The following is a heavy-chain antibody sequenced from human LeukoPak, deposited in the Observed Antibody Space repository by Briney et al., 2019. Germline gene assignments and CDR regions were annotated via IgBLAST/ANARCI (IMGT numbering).Heavy chain of an antibody. CDR3: ASYLRDATSLDY. CDR2: ISAYNGNT. CDR1: GYTFTSYG. V-gene: IGHV1-18*01. J-gene: IGHJ4*02. D-gene: IGHD2-15*01. Sequence: GASVKVSCKASGYTFTSYGISWVRQAPGQGLEWVGWISAYNGNTNYAQKLQGRVTMTTDTSTSTAYMELRSLRSDDTAVYYCASYLRDATSLDYWGQGTLVTVSS.